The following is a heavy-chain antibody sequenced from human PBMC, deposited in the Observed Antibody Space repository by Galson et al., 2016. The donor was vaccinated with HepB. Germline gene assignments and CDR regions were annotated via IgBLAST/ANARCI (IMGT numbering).Heavy chain of an antibody. CDR3: ARAAIIPGARMVFDP. D-gene: IGHD2-2*01. Sequence: SETLSLTCAVSGASISDSNWWTWVRHVPGKGLEWIGEIYHTGTSSNNPFLSSRFTLSVAKSRDQFSLNPTSVTAADPAVYYCARAAIIPGARMVFDPWGQGILVTVSS. V-gene: IGHV4-4*02. CDR2: IYHTGTS. J-gene: IGHJ5*02. CDR1: GASISDSNW.